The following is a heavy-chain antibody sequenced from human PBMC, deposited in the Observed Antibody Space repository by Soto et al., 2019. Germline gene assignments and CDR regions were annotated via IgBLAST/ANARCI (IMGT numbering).Heavy chain of an antibody. Sequence: QITLKESGPTLVKPTQTLTLTCTFSGFSLSTSGVGVGWIRQPPGKALAWLALIYWDDDKRYSPSLKSRLTITKDTTKNQVVLTMTNMDPVDTATYYCAHRQDCSSTSCYGGFDYWGQGTLVTVSS. CDR3: AHRQDCSSTSCYGGFDY. J-gene: IGHJ4*02. D-gene: IGHD2-2*01. V-gene: IGHV2-5*02. CDR1: GFSLSTSGVG. CDR2: IYWDDDK.